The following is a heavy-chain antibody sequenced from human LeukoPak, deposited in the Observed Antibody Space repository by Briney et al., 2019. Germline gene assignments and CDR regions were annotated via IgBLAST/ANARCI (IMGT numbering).Heavy chain of an antibody. V-gene: IGHV1-3*01. J-gene: IGHJ4*02. Sequence: GASVKVSCKASGYTFTNYAIHWVRQAPGQRLECMGWINAGNGNTEYSQKFQGRGTITRDTSATTAYMELSSLISEDTAVYYCAREGSFRGRFFDYWGQGTLVTVSS. CDR3: AREGSFRGRFFDY. CDR2: INAGNGNT. CDR1: GYTFTNYA. D-gene: IGHD3-10*01.